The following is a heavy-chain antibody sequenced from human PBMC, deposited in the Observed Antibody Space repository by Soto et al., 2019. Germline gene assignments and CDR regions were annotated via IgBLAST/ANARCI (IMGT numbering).Heavy chain of an antibody. D-gene: IGHD3-16*01. J-gene: IGHJ4*02. V-gene: IGHV4-59*01. CDR2: ILYSGTS. CDR3: AGSRRSCGVVS. Sequence: QVQLQESRPGLVKPSETLSLICTVSGASMKNYYGSWIRLPPGKGLAYIGYILYSGTSDFNPSLMSRVTMSLDSSNYPVSLQLRSVPAADTSVYYCAGSRRSCGVVSWGQGILGHVSS. CDR1: GASMKNYY.